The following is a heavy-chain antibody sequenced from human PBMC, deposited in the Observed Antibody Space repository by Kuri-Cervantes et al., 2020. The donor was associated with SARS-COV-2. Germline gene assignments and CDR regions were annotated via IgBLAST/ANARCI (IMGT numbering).Heavy chain of an antibody. Sequence: ASVKVSCKASGYTFTSYYMHWVRQAPGQGLEWMGIINPSGGSTSYAQKFQGRVTMTRDTSTSTVYMELSSLRSEDTAVYYCARDAAVVITTNWFDPWGQGPLVTVSS. CDR1: GYTFTSYY. D-gene: IGHD3-22*01. V-gene: IGHV1-46*01. CDR2: INPSGGST. J-gene: IGHJ5*02. CDR3: ARDAAVVITTNWFDP.